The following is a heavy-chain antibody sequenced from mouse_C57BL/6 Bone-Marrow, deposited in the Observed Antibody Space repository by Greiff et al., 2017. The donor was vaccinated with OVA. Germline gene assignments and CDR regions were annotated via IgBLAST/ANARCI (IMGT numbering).Heavy chain of an antibody. D-gene: IGHD2-1*01. V-gene: IGHV1-81*01. CDR3: ASRGIYYGNPFAY. CDR2: IYPRSGNT. Sequence: QVQLQQSGAELARPGASVKLSCKASGYTFTSYGIRWVKQSTGQGLEWIGEIYPRSGNTYYNEKFKGKATLTADKSSSTADMELRSLTSEDSAVYFCASRGIYYGNPFAYWGRGTRVTVTA. J-gene: IGHJ3*01. CDR1: GYTFTSYG.